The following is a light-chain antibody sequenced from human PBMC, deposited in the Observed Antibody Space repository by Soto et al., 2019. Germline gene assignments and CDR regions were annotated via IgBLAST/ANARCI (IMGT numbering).Light chain of an antibody. V-gene: IGKV2-24*01. Sequence: IVLTQTPLSSPVSLGQPASISCRSSQSLVYSDGNTYLNWLHQRPGQPPRLLIYKISDRFSGVPDRFSGSGAGTDFTLTISRVESEEVGVYYCMQTAQTPHTLGQGTKLEIK. J-gene: IGKJ2*01. CDR2: KIS. CDR1: QSLVYSDGNTY. CDR3: MQTAQTPHT.